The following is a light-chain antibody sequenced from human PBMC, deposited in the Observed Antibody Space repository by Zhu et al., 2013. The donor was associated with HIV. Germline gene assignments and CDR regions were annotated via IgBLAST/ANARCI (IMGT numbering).Light chain of an antibody. CDR1: NIGSKT. Sequence: SYVLTQPPSVSVAPGKTASITCGGNNIGSKTVHWYQQKPGQAPVLVVYDDRDRPSGIPERFSGSNSDNTATLTISGTQTLDEADYYCQAWDTDNAMVFGGGTKLTVL. J-gene: IGLJ3*02. CDR3: QAWDTDNAMV. V-gene: IGLV3-21*01. CDR2: DDR.